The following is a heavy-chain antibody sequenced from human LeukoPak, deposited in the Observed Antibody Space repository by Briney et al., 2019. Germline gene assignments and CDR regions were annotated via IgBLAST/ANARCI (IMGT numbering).Heavy chain of an antibody. CDR3: ARVMKEQWLANYFDY. CDR1: GYSFTTYG. J-gene: IGHJ4*02. CDR2: SSAYNGYT. D-gene: IGHD6-19*01. Sequence: GASVKVSCKASGYSFTTYGISWVRQAPGQGLEWMGWSSAYNGYTKNAQKFQGRVTMTKGTSTNTAYMELTSLRPDDTAIYYCARVMKEQWLANYFDYWGQGTLVTVSS. V-gene: IGHV1-18*01.